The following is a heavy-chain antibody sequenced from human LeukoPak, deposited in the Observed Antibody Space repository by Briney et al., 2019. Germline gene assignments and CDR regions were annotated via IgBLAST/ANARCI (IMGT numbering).Heavy chain of an antibody. CDR2: ISWNNNSI. Sequence: GGSLRLSCAASGFTFDDYAVHWVRQAPGKGLEWVSGISWNNNSIGYADSVKGRFTISRDNAKNSLYLQMNSLRAEDTALYYCAKDRGPTVTFLDFWGQGTLVTVSS. V-gene: IGHV3-9*01. D-gene: IGHD4-17*01. CDR3: AKDRGPTVTFLDF. CDR1: GFTFDDYA. J-gene: IGHJ4*02.